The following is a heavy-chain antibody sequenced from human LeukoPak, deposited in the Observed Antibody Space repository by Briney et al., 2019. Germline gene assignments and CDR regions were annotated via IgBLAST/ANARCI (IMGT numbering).Heavy chain of an antibody. Sequence: GGSLRLSCAASGFTFSSYAMSWVRQAPGKGLEGVSAISGSGGSTYYADSVKGRFTISRDNSKNMLYLQMNSLRAEDTAVYYCAKDRGETSLLWSWGYYYMDAWGKGTTVTVSS. V-gene: IGHV3-23*01. CDR2: ISGSGGST. J-gene: IGHJ6*03. CDR3: AKDRGETSLLWSWGYYYMDA. D-gene: IGHD3-10*01. CDR1: GFTFSSYA.